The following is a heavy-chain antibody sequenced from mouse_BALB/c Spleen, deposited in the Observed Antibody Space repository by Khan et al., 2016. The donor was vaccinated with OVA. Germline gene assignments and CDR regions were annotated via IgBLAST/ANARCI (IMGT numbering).Heavy chain of an antibody. V-gene: IGHV3-1*02. J-gene: IGHJ2*01. CDR2: IRYSGST. D-gene: IGHD3-2*02. CDR1: GYSFTSGYG. Sequence: EVQLQESGPGLVKPAQSLSLTCTVTGYSFTSGYGWYLIRQFPGNLLECVGNIRYSGSTNYNPSLKSRITITRDTSKNPFFLQLNSVTTEDTATYYCAGKARIKYWGQGTTLTVSS. CDR3: AGKARIKY.